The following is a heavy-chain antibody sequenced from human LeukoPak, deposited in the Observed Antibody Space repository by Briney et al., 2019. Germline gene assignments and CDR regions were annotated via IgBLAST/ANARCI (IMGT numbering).Heavy chain of an antibody. J-gene: IGHJ3*02. V-gene: IGHV3-33*01. CDR1: GFTFSTYG. Sequence: GGSLRLSCAASGFTFSTYGMHWVRQAPGKGLEWLAVIWYDGSNIYYADSVKGRFAISRDNSRNTLYLLLNSLRAEDTAVYYCARDRSAYCGGDCYASAYNIWGQGTVVTVSS. CDR3: ARDRSAYCGGDCYASAYNI. CDR2: IWYDGSNI. D-gene: IGHD2-21*02.